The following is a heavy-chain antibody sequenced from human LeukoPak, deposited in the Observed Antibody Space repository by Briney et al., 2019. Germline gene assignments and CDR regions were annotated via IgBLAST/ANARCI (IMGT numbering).Heavy chain of an antibody. J-gene: IGHJ4*02. CDR2: IYSSGTT. CDR3: ARDPPPRIVVATDTDY. V-gene: IGHV3-NL1*01. CDR1: GFIFSYYG. Sequence: PGGSLRLSCAASGFIFSYYGMHWVRQAPGKGLEWVAVIYSSGTTYYADSVKGRFTISRDNSKNTLYLQMNSLRAEDTAVYYCARDPPPRIVVATDTDYWGQGTLVTVSS. D-gene: IGHD1-26*01.